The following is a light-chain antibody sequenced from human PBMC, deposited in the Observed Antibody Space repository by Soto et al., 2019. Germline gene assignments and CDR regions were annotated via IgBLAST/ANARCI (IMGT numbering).Light chain of an antibody. CDR1: ESITYF. J-gene: IGKJ1*01. CDR3: QQSYSTLWT. Sequence: IQATESPSSVSASVGGRLGIKCRASESITYFLNWYQQKPGKAPKLLIYAASSLQSGVPSRFSGSGSGTDFTLTISSLQPEYFPTYYCQQSYSTLWTLGQGTKVDIK. CDR2: AAS. V-gene: IGKV1-39*01.